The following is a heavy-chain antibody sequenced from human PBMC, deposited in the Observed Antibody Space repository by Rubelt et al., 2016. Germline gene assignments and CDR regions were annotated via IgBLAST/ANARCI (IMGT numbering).Heavy chain of an antibody. CDR3: AKDMDDFWSGYYPSYDY. V-gene: IGHV1-8*01. Sequence: DINWVRQATGQGLEWMGWMNPNSGNTGYAQKFQGRVTMTRNTSISTAYMELSSLRSEDTAVYYCAKDMDDFWSGYYPSYDYWGQGTLVTVSS. D-gene: IGHD3-3*01. J-gene: IGHJ4*02. CDR2: MNPNSGNT. CDR1: D.